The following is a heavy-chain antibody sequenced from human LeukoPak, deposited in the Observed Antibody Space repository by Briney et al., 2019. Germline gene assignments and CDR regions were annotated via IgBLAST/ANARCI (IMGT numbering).Heavy chain of an antibody. J-gene: IGHJ4*02. CDR1: GFTFSSYS. D-gene: IGHD4-17*01. CDR2: ISSSTNYI. Sequence: GGSLRLSCAASGFTFSSYSMNWIRQAPGEGLEWVSSISSSTNYIYYADSVKGRFTISKDSAKNSLYLQMNSLRAEDTAVYYCARAGGSTVSHSDYWGQGTLVTVSS. V-gene: IGHV3-21*01. CDR3: ARAGGSTVSHSDY.